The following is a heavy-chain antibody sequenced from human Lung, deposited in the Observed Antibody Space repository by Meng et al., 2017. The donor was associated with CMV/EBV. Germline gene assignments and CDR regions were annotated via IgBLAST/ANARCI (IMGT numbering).Heavy chain of an antibody. V-gene: IGHV3-23*01. J-gene: IGHJ5*02. CDR1: GFNFNNYP. CDR3: AGGGPAIFSPFDP. D-gene: IGHD3-3*01. Sequence: ATSGFNFNNYPMSWVRQAAGMGLEWVSGISPSGGSTYDADSVEGRFTISRDNSKNTLYLQMKSLRPEDTALYFCAGGGPAIFSPFDPWGQGTLVTVSS. CDR2: ISPSGGST.